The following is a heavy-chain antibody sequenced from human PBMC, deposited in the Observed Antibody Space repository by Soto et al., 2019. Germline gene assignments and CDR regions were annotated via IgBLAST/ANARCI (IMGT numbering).Heavy chain of an antibody. V-gene: IGHV3-74*01. D-gene: IGHD2-8*02. CDR3: ARDVSLVFDP. Sequence: GGSLRLSCVASGFTLSSYWMHWVRQAPGKGLVWVSHIDNDGSNTNYADSVKGRFTISRDNAKNTLYLQMNSLRAEDTAVYYCARDVSLVFDPWGQGTLVTVSS. CDR1: GFTLSSYW. J-gene: IGHJ5*02. CDR2: IDNDGSNT.